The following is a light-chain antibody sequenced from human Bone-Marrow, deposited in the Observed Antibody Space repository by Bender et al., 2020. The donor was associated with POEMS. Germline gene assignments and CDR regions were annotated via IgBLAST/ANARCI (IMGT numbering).Light chain of an antibody. J-gene: IGLJ3*02. CDR2: DVS. Sequence: QSALTQPPSASGSPGQSVTISCTGTSSDVGDYTAVSWYQQHPGKAPKILIYDVSNRPSGVSNRFSGSKSGNTASLTISGLQPEDEADYYCCSYAGSSNLGVFGGGTKLTVL. CDR3: CSYAGSSNLGV. V-gene: IGLV2-8*01. CDR1: SSDVGDYTA.